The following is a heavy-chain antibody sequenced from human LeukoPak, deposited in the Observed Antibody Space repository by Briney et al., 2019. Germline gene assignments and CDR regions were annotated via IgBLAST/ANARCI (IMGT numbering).Heavy chain of an antibody. CDR3: AKDLGGTVLAY. D-gene: IGHD2-8*02. CDR2: ISWNSGSI. V-gene: IGHV3-9*01. J-gene: IGHJ4*02. Sequence: GGSLRFSCAASGFTFDDYAMHWVRQAPGKGLEWVSGISWNSGSIGYADSVKGRFTISRDNAKNSLYLQMNSLRAEDTALYYCAKDLGGTVLAYWGQGTLVTVSS. CDR1: GFTFDDYA.